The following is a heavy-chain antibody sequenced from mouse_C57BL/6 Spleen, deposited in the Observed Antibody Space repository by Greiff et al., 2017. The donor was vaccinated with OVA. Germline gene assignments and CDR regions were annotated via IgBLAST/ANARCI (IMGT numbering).Heavy chain of an antibody. V-gene: IGHV1-52*01. CDR2: IDPSDSET. CDR3: ARSWCNYAMGY. J-gene: IGHJ4*01. CDR1: GYTFTSYW. D-gene: IGHD1-1*02. Sequence: VQLQQPGAELVRPGSSVKLSCKASGYTFTSYWMHWVKQRPIQGLEWIGNIDPSDSETHYNQKFKDKATLTVDKSSSTAYMQLSSLTSEDSAVCYCARSWCNYAMGYWGQGTSVTVSS.